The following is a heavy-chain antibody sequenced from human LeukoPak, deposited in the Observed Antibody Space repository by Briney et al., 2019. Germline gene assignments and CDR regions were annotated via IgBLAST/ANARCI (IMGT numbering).Heavy chain of an antibody. D-gene: IGHD3-3*02. Sequence: PGGSLRLSCAASGFTFSSYSMNWVRQAPGKGLEWVSYISSSSSTIYYADSVKGRFTISRDNAKSSLYLQMNSLRDEDTAVYYCAAFLEWLFTFEPWGQGTLVTVSS. CDR3: AAFLEWLFTFEP. V-gene: IGHV3-48*02. J-gene: IGHJ5*02. CDR2: ISSSSSTI. CDR1: GFTFSSYS.